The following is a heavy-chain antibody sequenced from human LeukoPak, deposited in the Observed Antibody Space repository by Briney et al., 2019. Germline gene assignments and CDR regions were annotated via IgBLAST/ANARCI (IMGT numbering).Heavy chain of an antibody. CDR3: AKGSKEVLFTRDHHMDV. V-gene: IGHV3-11*04. CDR1: GFTFSDYY. CDR2: ISSSGSTI. Sequence: GGSLRLSCAASGFTFSDYYMSWIRQAPGKGLEWVSYISSSGSTIYYADSVKGRFTISRDNAKNSLYLQMNSLRAEDTAVYYCAKGSKEVLFTRDHHMDVWGKGTTVT. D-gene: IGHD3-3*01. J-gene: IGHJ6*03.